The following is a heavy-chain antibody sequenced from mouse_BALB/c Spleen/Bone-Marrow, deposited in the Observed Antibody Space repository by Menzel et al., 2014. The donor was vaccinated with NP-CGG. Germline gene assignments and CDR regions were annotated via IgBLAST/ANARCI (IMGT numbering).Heavy chain of an antibody. CDR3: AREGYGHQYFDY. CDR2: IDTSDSYT. J-gene: IGHJ2*01. CDR1: GYTFTDYW. Sequence: VQLQESGAELVMPGASVKMSCKASGYTFTDYWMHWVKQRPGQGLEWIGAIDTSDSYTSYNQKFKGKATLTVDESSSTAYMQLSSLTSEDSAVCYCAREGYGHQYFDYWGQGTTLTVSS. D-gene: IGHD2-10*02. V-gene: IGHV1-69*01.